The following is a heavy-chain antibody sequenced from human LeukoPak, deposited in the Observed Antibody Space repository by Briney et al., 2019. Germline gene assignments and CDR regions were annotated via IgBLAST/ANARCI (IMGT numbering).Heavy chain of an antibody. D-gene: IGHD4-17*01. J-gene: IGHJ4*02. Sequence: GGSLRLSCAASGFTFSSYAMSWVHQAPGKGLEWVSAISGSGGSTYYADSVKGRFTISRDNSKNTLYLQMNSLRVEDTALYYCASRSGGDYPYFDYWGQGTLVTVSS. V-gene: IGHV3-23*01. CDR2: ISGSGGST. CDR1: GFTFSSYA. CDR3: ASRSGGDYPYFDY.